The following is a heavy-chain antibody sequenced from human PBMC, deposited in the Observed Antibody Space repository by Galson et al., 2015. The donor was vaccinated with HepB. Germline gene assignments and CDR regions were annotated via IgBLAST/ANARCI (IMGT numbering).Heavy chain of an antibody. V-gene: IGHV3-23*01. Sequence: SLRLSCAASGFTFSSYAMSWVRQAPGKGLEWVSGISGSGGTTYNADSVKGRFTISRDNSKNTLYLQMNSLRADDTAVYYCAKDPLSSRGDYWGQGTLVTVSS. D-gene: IGHD2-2*01. CDR1: GFTFSSYA. CDR2: ISGSGGTT. J-gene: IGHJ4*02. CDR3: AKDPLSSRGDY.